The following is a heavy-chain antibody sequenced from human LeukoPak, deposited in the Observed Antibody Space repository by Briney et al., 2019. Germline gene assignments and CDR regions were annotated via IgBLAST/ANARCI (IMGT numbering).Heavy chain of an antibody. Sequence: GASVKVSCKASGYTFTSYGISWVRQAPGQGLEWMGWISGYNGNTNYAQKLQGRVTMTTDTSTSTAYMELRSLRSDDTAVYYCARDCSGGYCFERVVSFDYWGQGTLVTVSS. CDR1: GYTFTSYG. V-gene: IGHV1-18*01. CDR2: ISGYNGNT. D-gene: IGHD2-15*01. CDR3: ARDCSGGYCFERVVSFDY. J-gene: IGHJ4*02.